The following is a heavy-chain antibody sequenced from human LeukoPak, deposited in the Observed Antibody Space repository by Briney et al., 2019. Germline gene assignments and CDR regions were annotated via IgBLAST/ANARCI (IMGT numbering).Heavy chain of an antibody. CDR3: TRVGVGATNPLR. Sequence: SETLSLACAVSGYSISGGYYWGWIRPPPGKGLEWIGSIYHSGTTYYNPSLKSRATISVDTSKNQFSLKLSSVTAADTAVYYCTRVGVGATNPLRWGQGTLVTVSS. CDR1: GYSISGGYY. D-gene: IGHD1-26*01. J-gene: IGHJ4*02. V-gene: IGHV4-38-2*01. CDR2: IYHSGTT.